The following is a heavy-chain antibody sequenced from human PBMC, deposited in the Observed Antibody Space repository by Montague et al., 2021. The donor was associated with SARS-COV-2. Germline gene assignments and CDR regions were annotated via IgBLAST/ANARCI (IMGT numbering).Heavy chain of an antibody. CDR2: IYSSGNA. V-gene: IGHV4-4*07. CDR1: GGSINYYY. D-gene: IGHD6-13*01. J-gene: IGHJ4*02. Sequence: SETLSLTCTVSGGSINYYYWHWLRQSAAKGLEWIGRIYSSGNANYSPSLKSRVTMSVDTSQKQFSLKLNSLTAADTAVYYCARGDRPQSGSWYFFDTWGQGALVTVSS. CDR3: ARGDRPQSGSWYFFDT.